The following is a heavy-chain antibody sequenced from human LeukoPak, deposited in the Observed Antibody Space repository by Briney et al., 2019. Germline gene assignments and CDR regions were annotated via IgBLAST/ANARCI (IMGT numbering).Heavy chain of an antibody. D-gene: IGHD5-12*01. CDR1: GFTFRGYG. J-gene: IGHJ4*02. CDR3: AKDSPPTSEWLPAY. Sequence: PGGSLRLSCVGSGFTFRGYGMHWVRQAPGKGLEWVAFIRHDGSKKFYADSVKGRFTISRDNSQNTLYLQVDSLRVDDTAVYYCAKDSPPTSEWLPAYWGQGTLVTISS. CDR2: IRHDGSKK. V-gene: IGHV3-30*02.